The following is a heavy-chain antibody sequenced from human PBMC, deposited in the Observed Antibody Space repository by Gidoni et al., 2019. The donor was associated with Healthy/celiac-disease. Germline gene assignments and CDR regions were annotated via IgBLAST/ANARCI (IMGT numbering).Heavy chain of an antibody. Sequence: QVQLVESGGGLVKPGGSLRLSCAASGFTFSAYYMRWVRQAPGKGLEWVSYISSSSSYTNYADSVKGRFTISRDNAKNSLYLQMNSLRAEDTAVYYCARLAYDFWSGYYVADYYYYMDVWGKGTTVTVSS. V-gene: IGHV3-11*06. CDR3: ARLAYDFWSGYYVADYYYYMDV. CDR1: GFTFSAYY. J-gene: IGHJ6*03. D-gene: IGHD3-3*01. CDR2: ISSSSSYT.